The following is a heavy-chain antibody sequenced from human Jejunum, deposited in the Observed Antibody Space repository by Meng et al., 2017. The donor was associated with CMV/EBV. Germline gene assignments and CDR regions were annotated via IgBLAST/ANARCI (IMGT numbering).Heavy chain of an antibody. CDR2: IRLDGINK. Sequence: SCAASGFRFSAYAMHWVRQAPGKRLECLAHIRLDGINKNYANSVKGRFTISRDNSKNTLYLEMNSLRPEDTAVYYCVKDAYGFLVWGRGTTVTVSS. CDR3: VKDAYGFLV. V-gene: IGHV3-30*02. CDR1: GFRFSAYA. J-gene: IGHJ6*02. D-gene: IGHD3-10*01.